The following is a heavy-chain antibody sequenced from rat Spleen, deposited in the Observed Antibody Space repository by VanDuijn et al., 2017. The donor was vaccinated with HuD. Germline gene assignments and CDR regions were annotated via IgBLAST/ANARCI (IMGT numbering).Heavy chain of an antibody. CDR1: GFTFSSFW. V-gene: IGHV5S13*01. Sequence: EVQLVETGGGLMQPGRSLKLSCVASGFTFSSFWMYWVRQAPTKGLEWVASITPGGDNSYYRDSVKGRFTISRDNAKNTLYLQMDSLRSEDTATYYCAREDLGCGLDYWGQGVMVTVSS. CDR3: AREDLGCGLDY. J-gene: IGHJ2*01. D-gene: IGHD1-1*01. CDR2: ITPGGDNS.